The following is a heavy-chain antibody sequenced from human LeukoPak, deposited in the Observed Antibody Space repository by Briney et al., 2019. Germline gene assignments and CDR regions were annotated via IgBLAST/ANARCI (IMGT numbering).Heavy chain of an antibody. V-gene: IGHV3-23*01. D-gene: IGHD6-13*01. CDR1: GFTFSSYA. CDR2: ISGSGGST. Sequence: PGGSLRLSCAASGFTFSSYAMSWVRQAPGKGLEWVSAISGSGGSTYYADSVKGRFTISRDNSKNTLYLQMNSLRAEDTAVYYCAKDGSSWYNPIYYYGMDVWGQGTTVTVSS. CDR3: AKDGSSWYNPIYYYGMDV. J-gene: IGHJ6*02.